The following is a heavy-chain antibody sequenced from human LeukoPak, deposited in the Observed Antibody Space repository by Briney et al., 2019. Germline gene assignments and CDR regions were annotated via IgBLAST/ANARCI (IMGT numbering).Heavy chain of an antibody. CDR1: GFTFSNYD. V-gene: IGHV3-30*02. J-gene: IGHJ6*03. Sequence: GGSLRLSCAASGFTFSNYDMHWARQAPGKGLEWVTFIRSDGSDKYYADSVKGRFTISRDNSKNTLYLQMNSLRAEDTAVYYCARAGIAARPSLWYYYYMDVWGKGTTVTVSS. CDR2: IRSDGSDK. D-gene: IGHD6-6*01. CDR3: ARAGIAARPSLWYYYYMDV.